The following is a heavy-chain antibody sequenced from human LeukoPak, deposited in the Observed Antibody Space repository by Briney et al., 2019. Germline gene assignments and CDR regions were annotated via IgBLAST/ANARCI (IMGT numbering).Heavy chain of an antibody. J-gene: IGHJ5*02. Sequence: PGGSLRLSCAASGFTFSSYGMHWVRQAPGQGLEWMGIINPSGGSTSYAQKFQGRVTMTRDTSTSTVYMELSSLRSEDTAVYYCARAFVQDIVVVPAAKRGWFDPWGQGTLVTASS. CDR2: INPSGGST. CDR3: ARAFVQDIVVVPAAKRGWFDP. D-gene: IGHD2-2*01. CDR1: GFTFSSYG. V-gene: IGHV1-46*01.